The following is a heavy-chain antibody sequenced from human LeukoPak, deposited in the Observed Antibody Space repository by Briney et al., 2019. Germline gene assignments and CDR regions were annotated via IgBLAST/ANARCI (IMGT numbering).Heavy chain of an antibody. D-gene: IGHD1-26*01. CDR3: AKDRSGSYSQGLDY. Sequence: GRSLRLSCAASGFTFSSYAMHWVRQAPGKGLEWVAVISYDGSNKYYADSVKGRFTISGDNSKNTLYLQMNSLRAEDTAVYDCAKDRSGSYSQGLDYWGQGTLVTVSS. V-gene: IGHV3-30-3*01. CDR2: ISYDGSNK. J-gene: IGHJ4*02. CDR1: GFTFSSYA.